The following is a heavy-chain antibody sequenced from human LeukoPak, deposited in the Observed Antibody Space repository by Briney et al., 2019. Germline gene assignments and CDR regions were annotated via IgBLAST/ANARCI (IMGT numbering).Heavy chain of an antibody. D-gene: IGHD3-22*01. J-gene: IGHJ4*02. V-gene: IGHV1-8*01. CDR1: GYTFTSYD. CDR2: MNPNSGNT. CDR3: ARVVYNYDSSGYSYYFDY. Sequence: ASVNVSCKASGYTFTSYDINWVRQATGQGLEWMGWMNPNSGNTGYAQKFQGRVTMTRNTSISTAYMDLSSLRSEDTAVCYCARVVYNYDSSGYSYYFDYWGQGTLVTVSS.